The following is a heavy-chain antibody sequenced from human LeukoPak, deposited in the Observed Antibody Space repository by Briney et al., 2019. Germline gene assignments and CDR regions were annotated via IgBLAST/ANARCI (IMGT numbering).Heavy chain of an antibody. CDR1: GGSISSSSYY. Sequence: PSETLSLTCTVSGGSISSSSYYWGWIRQPPGKGLEWIGSIYYSGHTFYNPSLKSRVAISVDTSKNHFSLKLSSVTAADTAVFYCARTLGYCSSTSCPDDYYYYYGMDVWGQGTTVTVSS. V-gene: IGHV4-39*02. CDR2: IYYSGHT. J-gene: IGHJ6*02. CDR3: ARTLGYCSSTSCPDDYYYYYGMDV. D-gene: IGHD2-2*01.